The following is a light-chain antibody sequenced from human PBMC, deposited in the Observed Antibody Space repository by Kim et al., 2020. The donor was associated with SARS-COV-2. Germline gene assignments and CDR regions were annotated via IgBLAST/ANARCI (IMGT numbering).Light chain of an antibody. CDR1: ENVKGW. CDR2: KAS. CDR3: QQYNRYSS. J-gene: IGKJ2*01. Sequence: LSASIGDRGTITCRARENVKGWLAWYQQKPGTAPKLLIYKASTLESGVPSRFSGSESATEFTLTITNVQPDDFATYFCQQYNRYSSFGQGTKLEI. V-gene: IGKV1-5*03.